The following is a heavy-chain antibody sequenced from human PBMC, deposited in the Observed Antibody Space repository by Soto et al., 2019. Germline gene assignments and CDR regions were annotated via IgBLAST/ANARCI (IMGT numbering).Heavy chain of an antibody. V-gene: IGHV4-34*01. D-gene: IGHD3-9*01. CDR3: ARGPSYYDILTGYYSYYYYYGMDV. Sequence: KPSETLSLTGAVYGGSFSGYYWSWIRQPPGKGLEWIGEINHSGSTNYNPSLKSRVTISVDTSKNQFSLKLSSVTAADTAVYYCARGPSYYDILTGYYSYYYYYGMDVWGQGTTVTVSS. J-gene: IGHJ6*02. CDR2: INHSGST. CDR1: GGSFSGYY.